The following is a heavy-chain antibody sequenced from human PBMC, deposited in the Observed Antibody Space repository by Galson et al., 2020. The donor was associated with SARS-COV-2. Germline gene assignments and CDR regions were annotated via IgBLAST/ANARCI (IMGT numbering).Heavy chain of an antibody. J-gene: IGHJ5*01. D-gene: IGHD3-16*01. V-gene: IGHV1-69*13. CDR2: IIPLIGPA. Sequence: SVKVSCKASGVTFSNNGISWVRQAPGQGLEWMGGIIPLIGPANYAQKFQGRVTITADESTSTAYMEVSSLRSEDTAVYYCASVACHSLSRGPDKDHYSCLGWFDSWGQGTLVTVSS. CDR3: ASVACHSLSRGPDKDHYSCLGWFDS. CDR1: GVTFSNNG.